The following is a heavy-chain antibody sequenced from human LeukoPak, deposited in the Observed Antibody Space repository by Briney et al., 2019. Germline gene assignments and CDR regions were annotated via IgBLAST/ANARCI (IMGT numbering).Heavy chain of an antibody. J-gene: IGHJ6*03. Sequence: ASVKVSCKASGYTFTSYDINWVRQATGQGLEWMGWMNPNSGNTGYAQKFQGRVTMNRNTPISTAYMELSSLRSEDTAVYYCAREGTAAAPSYYYYYYMDVWGKGTTVTVSS. CDR1: GYTFTSYD. CDR2: MNPNSGNT. D-gene: IGHD6-13*01. V-gene: IGHV1-8*01. CDR3: AREGTAAAPSYYYYYYMDV.